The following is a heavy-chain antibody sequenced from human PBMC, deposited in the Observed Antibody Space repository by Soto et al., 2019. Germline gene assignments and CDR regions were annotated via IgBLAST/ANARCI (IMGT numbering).Heavy chain of an antibody. Sequence: PGGSLRLSCAASGFTFSSYSMNWVRQAPGKGLEWVSSISSSSSYIHYADSVKGRFTISRDNSKNSLYLQMNSLRAEDTAVYYCARDGIYCSGGSSDPQRPPDDALDIWGQGTMVTVSS. CDR3: ARDGIYCSGGSSDPQRPPDDALDI. D-gene: IGHD2-15*01. CDR1: GFTFSSYS. CDR2: ISSSSSYI. V-gene: IGHV3-21*01. J-gene: IGHJ3*02.